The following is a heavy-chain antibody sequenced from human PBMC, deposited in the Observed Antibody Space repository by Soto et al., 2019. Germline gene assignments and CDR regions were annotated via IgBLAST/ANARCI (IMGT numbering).Heavy chain of an antibody. CDR1: GGNIRNYD. CDR3: AKGKYSYGYNSFDV. Sequence: PGGLQRLPCAVSGGNIRNYDMSWIRQAPGKGLEWVSAIYNNGGTTYNADSVKGRFIISSDNSKNTLYLQMISLRAEDTAVYYCAKGKYSYGYNSFDVWSKGTMVTVSS. CDR2: IYNNGGTT. J-gene: IGHJ6*04. V-gene: IGHV3-23*01. D-gene: IGHD5-18*01.